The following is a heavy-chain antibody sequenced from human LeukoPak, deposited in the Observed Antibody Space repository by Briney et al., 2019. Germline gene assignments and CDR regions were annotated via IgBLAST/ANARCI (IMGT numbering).Heavy chain of an antibody. J-gene: IGHJ4*02. D-gene: IGHD3-22*01. CDR2: IYPGDSDT. V-gene: IGHV5-51*01. Sequence: GESLKISCKGSGYSFTSYWIGWVRQMPGKGLEWMGIIYPGDSDTRYSPSFQGQVTISADKSISTAYLQRSSLKASDTAMYYCARSYDSSGYYYDYWGQGTLVTVSS. CDR1: GYSFTSYW. CDR3: ARSYDSSGYYYDY.